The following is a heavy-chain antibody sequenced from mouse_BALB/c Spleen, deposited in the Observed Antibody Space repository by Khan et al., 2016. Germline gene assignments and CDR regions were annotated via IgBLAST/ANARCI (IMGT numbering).Heavy chain of an antibody. V-gene: IGHV14-3*02. J-gene: IGHJ4*01. Sequence: ELQLQESGAELVKPGASVKLSCTASGFNIKDTYMHWVKQRPEQGLERIGRIDPANGNTKYDPKFQGMATLTADTSSHTAYLPLNSLTSEDTAVYYWAILLYYYAMDDWGEGTSVTVS. CDR2: IDPANGNT. D-gene: IGHD2-10*01. CDR1: GFNIKDTY. CDR3: AILLYYYAMDD.